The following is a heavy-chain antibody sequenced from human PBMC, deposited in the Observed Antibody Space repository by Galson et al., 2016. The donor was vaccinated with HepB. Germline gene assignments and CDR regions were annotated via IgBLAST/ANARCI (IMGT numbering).Heavy chain of an antibody. Sequence: LRLSCAASGFIFSVYNLNWARPAPGKGLEWIAWITSSSDTRYYADSVKGRFTISRDNAKNSLYLEMNSLRDEDTSVYYCARDDYFRLGYWGQGTLVTVSS. J-gene: IGHJ4*02. CDR2: ITSSSDTR. CDR3: ARDDYFRLGY. CDR1: GFIFSVYN. D-gene: IGHD3-16*01. V-gene: IGHV3-48*02.